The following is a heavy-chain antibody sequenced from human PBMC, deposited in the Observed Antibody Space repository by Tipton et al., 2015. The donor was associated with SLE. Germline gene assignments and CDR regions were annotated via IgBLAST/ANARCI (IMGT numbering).Heavy chain of an antibody. J-gene: IGHJ4*02. CDR1: GGSINTGGYY. D-gene: IGHD2-8*02. CDR3: ARHGTGALDY. Sequence: SLTCTVSGGSINTGGYYWSWIRQPPGKGLEWIGYIYYSGSTNYNPSLKSRVTISVDTSKNQFSLKLSSVTAADTAVYYCARHGTGALDYWGQGTLVTVSS. V-gene: IGHV4-61*08. CDR2: IYYSGST.